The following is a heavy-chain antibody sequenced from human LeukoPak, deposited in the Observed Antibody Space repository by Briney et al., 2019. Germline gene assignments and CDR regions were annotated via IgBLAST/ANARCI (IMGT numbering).Heavy chain of an antibody. CDR1: GYTFTSYD. V-gene: IGHV1-8*01. Sequence: ASVKVSCKASGYTFTSYDINWVRQATGQGLEWMGWMNPSSGNTGYAQKFQGRVTMTRNTSISTAYMELSSLRSEDTAVYYCARVVTMVRGVMPRYYFDYWGQGTLVTVSS. CDR3: ARVVTMVRGVMPRYYFDY. J-gene: IGHJ4*02. D-gene: IGHD3-10*01. CDR2: MNPSSGNT.